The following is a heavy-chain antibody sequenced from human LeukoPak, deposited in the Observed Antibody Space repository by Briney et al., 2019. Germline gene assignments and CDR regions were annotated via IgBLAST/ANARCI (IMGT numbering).Heavy chain of an antibody. J-gene: IGHJ4*02. Sequence: PGGSLRLSCVVSGFTFSSYWMHWVRQAPGKGLVWVSRVNSDGSTTNYADSVKGRFTISRDNAKNTLYLQMNSLRPEDTAVYYCARVGFSGYDLLDSWGQGTLVTVSS. CDR2: VNSDGSTT. CDR3: ARVGFSGYDLLDS. V-gene: IGHV3-74*01. D-gene: IGHD5-12*01. CDR1: GFTFSSYW.